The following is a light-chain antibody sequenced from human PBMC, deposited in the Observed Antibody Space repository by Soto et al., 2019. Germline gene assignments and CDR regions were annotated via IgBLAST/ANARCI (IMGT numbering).Light chain of an antibody. Sequence: QSALTQPASVSGSPGQSITISCTGTSSDVGNYDLVSWYQQHPGEAPKLLIYEVTERPSGVSIRFSGSKSGYTASLTISGLQAEDEADYYCSSYAGRGVGVFGGGTKVTVL. CDR1: SSDVGNYDL. V-gene: IGLV2-23*02. J-gene: IGLJ2*01. CDR3: SSYAGRGVGV. CDR2: EVT.